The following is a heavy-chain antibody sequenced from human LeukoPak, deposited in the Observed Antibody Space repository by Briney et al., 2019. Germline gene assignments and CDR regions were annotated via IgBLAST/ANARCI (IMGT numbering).Heavy chain of an antibody. Sequence: SETLSLTCAVYGGSFSGYYWSWIRQPPGKGLEWIGEINHSGSTNYNPSLKSRVTISVGTSKNQFSLKLSSVTAADTAVYYCARLGIAAAGAFDYWGQGTLVTVSS. CDR2: INHSGST. CDR1: GGSFSGYY. CDR3: ARLGIAAAGAFDY. D-gene: IGHD6-13*01. V-gene: IGHV4-34*01. J-gene: IGHJ4*02.